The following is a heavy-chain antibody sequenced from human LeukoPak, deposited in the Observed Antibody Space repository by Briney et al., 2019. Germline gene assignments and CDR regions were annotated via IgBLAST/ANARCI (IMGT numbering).Heavy chain of an antibody. D-gene: IGHD4-17*01. CDR1: GFTFSSYS. J-gene: IGHJ4*02. CDR3: ARDQRDGDYDFDY. Sequence: GGSLRLSCAASGFTFSSYSMNWVRQAPGKGLEWVSSISSNSSYIYYADSVKGRFTISRDNAKNSLYLQMNSLRAEDTAVYYCARDQRDGDYDFDYWGQGTLVTVSS. V-gene: IGHV3-21*01. CDR2: ISSNSSYI.